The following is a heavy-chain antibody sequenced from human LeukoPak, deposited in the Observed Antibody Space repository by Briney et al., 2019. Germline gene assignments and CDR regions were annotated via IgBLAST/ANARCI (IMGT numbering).Heavy chain of an antibody. V-gene: IGHV1-69*06. J-gene: IGHJ6*02. CDR2: IIPIFGTA. Sequence: ASVKVSCKASGGTFSSYAISWVRQAPGQGLEWMGGIIPIFGTANYAQKFQGRVTITADKSTSTAYMELSSLRSEDTAVYYCARKARNCSGGSCYPWHYYYYGMDVWGQGTTVTVSS. CDR3: ARKARNCSGGSCYPWHYYYYGMDV. D-gene: IGHD2-15*01. CDR1: GGTFSSYA.